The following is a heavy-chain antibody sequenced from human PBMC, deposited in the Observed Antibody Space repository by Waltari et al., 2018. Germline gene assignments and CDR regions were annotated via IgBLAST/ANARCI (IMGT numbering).Heavy chain of an antibody. Sequence: QVQLQQSGPGLVKPSQTLSLTCTISGDSVSSNNAAWSWIRQSPSRGLEWLGRTYYRSKWYYNYALSVQSRVTINPDTSTNQFSLQLTSVTPEDTAVYYCARIYCTGGTCARTFDYWSQGTLVTVSS. J-gene: IGHJ4*02. CDR2: TYYRSKWYY. CDR1: GDSVSSNNAA. CDR3: ARIYCTGGTCARTFDY. D-gene: IGHD2-8*02. V-gene: IGHV6-1*01.